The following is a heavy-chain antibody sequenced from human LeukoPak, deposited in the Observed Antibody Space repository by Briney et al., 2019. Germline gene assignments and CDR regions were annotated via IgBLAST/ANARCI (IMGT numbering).Heavy chain of an antibody. Sequence: SETLSLTCAVYGGSFSGYYWSWIRQPPGKGLEWIGEINHSGSTNYNPSLKSRVTISVDTSKNQFSLKLSSVTAADTAVYYCARVRVAALTVNWFDPWGQGTLVTVSS. J-gene: IGHJ5*02. CDR1: GGSFSGYY. CDR2: INHSGST. CDR3: ARVRVAALTVNWFDP. D-gene: IGHD2-15*01. V-gene: IGHV4-34*01.